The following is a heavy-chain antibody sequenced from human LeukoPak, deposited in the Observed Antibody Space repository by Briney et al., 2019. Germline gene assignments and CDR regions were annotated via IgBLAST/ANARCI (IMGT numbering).Heavy chain of an antibody. CDR2: ISYDGSNK. Sequence: GRSLRLSCAASGFTFSSYGMHWVRQAPGKGLEWVAVISYDGSNKYYADSVKGRFTISRDNSKNTLYLQMNSLRAEDTAVYYCASFSGWYLWSQGTLVTVSS. D-gene: IGHD6-19*01. CDR1: GFTFSSYG. V-gene: IGHV3-30*03. J-gene: IGHJ5*02. CDR3: ASFSGWYL.